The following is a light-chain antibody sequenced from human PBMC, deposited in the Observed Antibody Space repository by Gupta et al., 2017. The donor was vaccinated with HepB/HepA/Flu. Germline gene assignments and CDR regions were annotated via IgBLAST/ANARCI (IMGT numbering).Light chain of an antibody. CDR2: TTS. Sequence: DIQLNQSPSSLSASVGDRVTITCRASQSISRYLNWYQQKPGKAPNLLIYTTSSLQSGVASRFSGSGSGTDFTLTISSLQPEDFATYFCQQSYSTPWTFGQGTKVEIK. CDR1: QSISRY. CDR3: QQSYSTPWT. V-gene: IGKV1-39*01. J-gene: IGKJ1*01.